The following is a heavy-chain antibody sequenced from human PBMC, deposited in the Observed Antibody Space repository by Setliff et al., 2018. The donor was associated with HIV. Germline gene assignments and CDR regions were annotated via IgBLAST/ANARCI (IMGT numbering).Heavy chain of an antibody. D-gene: IGHD6-19*01. Sequence: GESPKISCKGSGKSLSNYWINWVRQMPGKGLEWMGRIDPSDSYINYGPSFQGHVTISADKSTNTAFLQWSSLKASDSAMYYCSRGIAVAGHDFANTPGDIWGQGTMVTVS. V-gene: IGHV5-10-1*01. CDR3: SRGIAVAGHDFANTPGDI. J-gene: IGHJ3*02. CDR1: GKSLSNYW. CDR2: IDPSDSYI.